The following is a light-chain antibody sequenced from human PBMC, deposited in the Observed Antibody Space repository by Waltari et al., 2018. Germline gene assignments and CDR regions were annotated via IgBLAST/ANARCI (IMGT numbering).Light chain of an antibody. Sequence: QSVLTQPPSVSGAPGQRVTISCTGSSSNIGAGYDVHWYQQLPGTAPKLLIYVNNRRPSGVPDRFSGSKSGTSASRAITGLQAEDEAAYYCQSYDTILSGSRVVFGGGTKLTVL. J-gene: IGLJ2*01. CDR1: SSNIGAGYD. CDR2: VNN. V-gene: IGLV1-40*01. CDR3: QSYDTILSGSRVV.